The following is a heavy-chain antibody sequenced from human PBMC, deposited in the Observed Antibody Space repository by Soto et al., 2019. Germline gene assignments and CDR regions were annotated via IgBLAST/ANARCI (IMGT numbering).Heavy chain of an antibody. V-gene: IGHV3-30-3*01. J-gene: IGHJ4*02. Sequence: QVQLVESGGGVVQPGRSHRLSCAASVFTFSSYAMHWVRQDPGKELELVAVISYDGSNKYYADSVQGRFTISRDNSNHRLYLRMNSLRAEDTAVYYCARDPLYYDILTSFSRVNYFDHWGQGTMITVTS. CDR2: ISYDGSNK. CDR3: ARDPLYYDILTSFSRVNYFDH. CDR1: VFTFSSYA. D-gene: IGHD3-9*01.